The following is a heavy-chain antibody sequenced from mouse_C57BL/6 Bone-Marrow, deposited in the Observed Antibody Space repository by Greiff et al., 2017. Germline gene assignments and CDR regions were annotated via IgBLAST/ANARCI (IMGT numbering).Heavy chain of an antibody. CDR1: GFNIKDDY. CDR3: ARGDYYAMDY. J-gene: IGHJ4*01. CDR2: IDPENGDT. V-gene: IGHV14-4*01. Sequence: VQLQQSGAELVRPGASVKLSCTASGFNIKDDYMHWVKQRPEQGLEWIGWIDPENGDTEFASKFQGKATLTADKSSSTAYMELRSLTSEDSAVYFCARGDYYAMDYWGQGTSVTVSS.